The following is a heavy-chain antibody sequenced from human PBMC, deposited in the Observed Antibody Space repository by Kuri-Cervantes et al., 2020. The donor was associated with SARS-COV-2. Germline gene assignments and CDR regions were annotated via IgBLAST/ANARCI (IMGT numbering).Heavy chain of an antibody. D-gene: IGHD3-22*01. CDR2: IIPIFGTA. CDR1: GYTFTSYD. J-gene: IGHJ2*01. V-gene: IGHV1-69*05. CDR3: ASKTYYYDSSGYYPDHSWYFDL. Sequence: SVKVSCKASGYTFTSYDINWVRQATGQGLEWMGGIIPIFGTANYAQKFQGRVTITTDESTSTAYMELSSLRSEDTAVYYCASKTYYYDSSGYYPDHSWYFDLWGRGTLVTVSS.